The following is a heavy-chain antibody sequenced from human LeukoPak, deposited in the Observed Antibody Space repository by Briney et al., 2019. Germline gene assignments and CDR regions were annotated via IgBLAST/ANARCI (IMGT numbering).Heavy chain of an antibody. V-gene: IGHV3-49*04. CDR1: GFSLGVFS. CDR2: ILRQSYGDMT. Sequence: GRSLTLSCSGSGFSLGVFSLRWVRQAPGKGMEWIGLILRQSYGDMTYYAASVKGRFSLSRDNHKSFAYLRMSSLTTEDIAVYYCSLWREYLTGYKPRAFGGGGPLLSLSS. CDR3: SLWREYLTGYKPRAF. J-gene: IGHJ4*02. D-gene: IGHD3-9*01.